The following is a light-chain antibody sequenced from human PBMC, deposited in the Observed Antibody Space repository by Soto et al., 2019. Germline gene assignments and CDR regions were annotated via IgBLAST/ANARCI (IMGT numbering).Light chain of an antibody. CDR1: SSDIGDYNY. J-gene: IGLJ1*01. CDR2: DVS. Sequence: QSALTQPASVSGSPGQSITISCTGTSSDIGDYNYVSWYQQYPGKVPKLMIYDVSNRPSGVSNRFSGSKSGNTASLIISGLQVEDEADYYCSSHTSGNSYVFGTGTKVTVL. CDR3: SSHTSGNSYV. V-gene: IGLV2-14*01.